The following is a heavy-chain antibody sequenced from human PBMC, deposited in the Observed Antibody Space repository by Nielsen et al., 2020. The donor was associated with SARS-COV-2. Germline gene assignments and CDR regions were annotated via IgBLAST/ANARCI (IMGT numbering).Heavy chain of an antibody. CDR3: ARKGGGYYGSGERLSYYYYGMDV. CDR2: ISHDGSDM. CDR1: GFTFSTHA. V-gene: IGHV3-30*04. D-gene: IGHD3-10*01. Sequence: GGSLRLSCAASGFTFSTHAIHWVRQAPGRGLEWVAVISHDGSDMLYADFVKGRFTISRDNAKNSLFLQMNSLSADDTAVYYCARKGGGYYGSGERLSYYYYGMDVWGQGTTVTVSS. J-gene: IGHJ6*02.